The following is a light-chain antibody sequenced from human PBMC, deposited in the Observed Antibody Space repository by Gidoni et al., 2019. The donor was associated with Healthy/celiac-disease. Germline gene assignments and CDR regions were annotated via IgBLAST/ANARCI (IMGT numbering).Light chain of an antibody. CDR2: DVS. CDR3: SSYTSSNTLV. J-gene: IGLJ2*01. CDR1: SSDVGGYNY. V-gene: IGLV2-14*03. Sequence: QSALTQPASVSGSRGPAITISCTGTSSDVGGYNYVSWYQQHPGKAPKLMIYDVSNRPSGVSNRFSGSKSGNTASLTISGLQAEDEADYYCSSYTSSNTLVFGGGTKLTVL.